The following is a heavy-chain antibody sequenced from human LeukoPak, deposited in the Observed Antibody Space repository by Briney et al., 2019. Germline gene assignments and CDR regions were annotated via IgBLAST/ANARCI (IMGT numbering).Heavy chain of an antibody. CDR1: EVTVTNNY. J-gene: IGHJ3*02. CDR2: IYPGGNI. Sequence: VSLRLSCAASEVTVTNNYMSWVRQAPGKGLQWVSVIYPGGNIYYADSVKGRFIISRDNSKNTLSLQMNSLTADDTAVYYCVRGPRYYDDSGFHYGVFDIWGQGTLVTVSS. CDR3: VRGPRYYDDSGFHYGVFDI. V-gene: IGHV3-53*01. D-gene: IGHD3-16*01.